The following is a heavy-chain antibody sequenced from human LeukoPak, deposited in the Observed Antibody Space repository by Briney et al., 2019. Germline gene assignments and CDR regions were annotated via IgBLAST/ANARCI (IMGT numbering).Heavy chain of an antibody. V-gene: IGHV1-69*04. Sequence: ASVKVSCKASGGTFSSYAISWVRQAPGQGLEWMGRIIPILGIANYAQKFQGRVTITADKSTSTAYMELSSLRSEDTAVYYCARGLNSDSSGYYLRYYYYGMDVWGQGTTVTVSS. CDR3: ARGLNSDSSGYYLRYYYYGMDV. CDR2: IIPILGIA. CDR1: GGTFSSYA. J-gene: IGHJ6*02. D-gene: IGHD3-22*01.